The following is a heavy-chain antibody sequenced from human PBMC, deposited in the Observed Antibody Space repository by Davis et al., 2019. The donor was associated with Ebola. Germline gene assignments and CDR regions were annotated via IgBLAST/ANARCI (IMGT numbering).Heavy chain of an antibody. CDR1: GYTFTGYY. D-gene: IGHD6-19*01. J-gene: IGHJ4*02. CDR2: INPNSGGT. V-gene: IGHV1-2*06. CDR3: ARATFAYNSGWYADY. Sequence: ASVKVSCKASGYTFTGYYMHWVRQAPGQGLEWMGRINPNSGGTNYAQKFQGRVTITTDTSASTVYLDLTSLRSDDTAVFYCARATFAYNSGWYADYWGPGSLVTVSS.